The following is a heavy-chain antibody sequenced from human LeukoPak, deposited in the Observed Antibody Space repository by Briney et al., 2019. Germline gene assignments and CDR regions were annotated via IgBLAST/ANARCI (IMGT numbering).Heavy chain of an antibody. CDR2: ISSGSSYI. J-gene: IGHJ3*02. CDR1: GFTFNQYS. Sequence: PGGSLRLSCVASGFTFNQYSMNWVRQAPGKGLEWVSSISSGSSYIYDADSVKGRFTISRDNAKNSLYPQMNSLRAEDTAIYYCARDFGPRFAFDIWGQGTMVTVSS. D-gene: IGHD3-10*01. CDR3: ARDFGPRFAFDI. V-gene: IGHV3-21*01.